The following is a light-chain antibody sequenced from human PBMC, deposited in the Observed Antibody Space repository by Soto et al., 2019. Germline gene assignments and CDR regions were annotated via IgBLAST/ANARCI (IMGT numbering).Light chain of an antibody. CDR3: ALYMGRGISV. CDR2: STN. J-gene: IGLJ3*02. CDR1: SGSVSTSYY. Sequence: QTVVTQEPSFSVSPGGTVTLTCGLNSGSVSTSYYPSWYQQTPGQAPRTLIYSTNTRSSGVPDRFSCSILVKKAAPTITGAQADDEADYCCALYMGRGISVFGGGTKLTVL. V-gene: IGLV8-61*01.